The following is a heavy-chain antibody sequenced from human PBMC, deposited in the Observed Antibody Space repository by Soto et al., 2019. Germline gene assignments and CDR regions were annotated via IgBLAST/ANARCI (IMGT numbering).Heavy chain of an antibody. Sequence: QVQLQESGPGLVEPSQTLSLTCTVSGDSISNGHYTWSWIRQPPGKDLEWIGHIYNSVNTYSNPSLKSRVTISADTSKNQFSLKLSSVPAADTAVYYCARGPSGDKVDYWGQGTLVTVSS. CDR3: ARGPSGDKVDY. D-gene: IGHD3-10*01. CDR1: GDSISNGHYT. J-gene: IGHJ4*02. CDR2: IYNSVNT. V-gene: IGHV4-30-4*01.